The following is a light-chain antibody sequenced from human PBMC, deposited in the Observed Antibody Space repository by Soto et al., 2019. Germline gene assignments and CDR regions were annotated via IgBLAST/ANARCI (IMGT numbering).Light chain of an antibody. J-gene: IGKJ4*01. CDR1: QSISSY. CDR3: QQGYSSPLT. V-gene: IGKV1-39*01. Sequence: DIQMTQSPSSLSASVGDRVTITCRASQSISSYLNWYQQKPGKAPKLLIYAASSLQSGVPSRFSGSGSVTDFTLTISSLQPEDFATYYCQQGYSSPLTFGGGTKVEIK. CDR2: AAS.